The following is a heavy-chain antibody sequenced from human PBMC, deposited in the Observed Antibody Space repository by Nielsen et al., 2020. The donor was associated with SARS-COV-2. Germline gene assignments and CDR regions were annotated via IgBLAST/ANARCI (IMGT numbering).Heavy chain of an antibody. CDR2: ISSSSSYI. J-gene: IGHJ6*02. CDR3: ARGSITIFGVVNHYYYGMDV. V-gene: IGHV3-21*01. Sequence: GESLKISCAASGFTFSSYSMNWVRQAPGKGLEWVSSISSSSSYIYYADSVKGRFTISRDNAKNSLYLQMNSLRAEDTAVYYCARGSITIFGVVNHYYYGMDVWRQGTTVTVSS. D-gene: IGHD3-3*01. CDR1: GFTFSSYS.